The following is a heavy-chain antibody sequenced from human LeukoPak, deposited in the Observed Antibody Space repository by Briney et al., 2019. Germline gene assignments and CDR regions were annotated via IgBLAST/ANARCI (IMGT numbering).Heavy chain of an antibody. CDR2: ISESGGSS. V-gene: IGHV3-23*01. Sequence: GGSLRLSCVASEFNFKFYAMSWVRQAPGKGLEWVSTISESGGSSYYANSVKGRFTISRDNSKNTLYLQMNSLRAEDTAVYYCARGWGVVVPAAIFGYWGQGTLVTVSS. J-gene: IGHJ4*02. CDR1: EFNFKFYA. D-gene: IGHD2-2*02. CDR3: ARGWGVVVPAAIFGY.